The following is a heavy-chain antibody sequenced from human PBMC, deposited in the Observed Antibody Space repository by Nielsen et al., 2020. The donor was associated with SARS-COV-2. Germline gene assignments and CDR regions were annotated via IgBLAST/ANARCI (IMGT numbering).Heavy chain of an antibody. D-gene: IGHD2-8*01. Sequence: GGSLRLSCAASGFTFTSHAMTWVRQAPAKGLEWVSGIRGSGEKTYYADSVKGRFTISRDNAKNSVYLQMNSLRAEDTAVYYCATDQYCPNGICSSGGRDYWGQGTLVAVSS. CDR1: GFTFTSHA. V-gene: IGHV3-23*01. CDR3: ATDQYCPNGICSSGGRDY. J-gene: IGHJ4*02. CDR2: IRGSGEKT.